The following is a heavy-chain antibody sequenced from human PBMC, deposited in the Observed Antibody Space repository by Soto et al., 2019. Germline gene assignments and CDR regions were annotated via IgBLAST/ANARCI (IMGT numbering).Heavy chain of an antibody. CDR3: ARPDCSSTSCYGVHDAFDI. J-gene: IGHJ3*02. CDR1: GYTITGYY. V-gene: IGHV1-2*04. Sequence: SVKVSCKASGYTITGYYMHSVRQATGQGLEWMGWINPNSGGTNYAQKFQGWVTMTRDTSISTAYMELSRLRSDDTAVYYCARPDCSSTSCYGVHDAFDIWGQGTMVTVSS. CDR2: INPNSGGT. D-gene: IGHD2-2*01.